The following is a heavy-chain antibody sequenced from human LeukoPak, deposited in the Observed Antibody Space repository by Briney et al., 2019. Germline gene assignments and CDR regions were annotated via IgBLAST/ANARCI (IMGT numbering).Heavy chain of an antibody. CDR1: GFTFSTYS. CDR3: ARHVVAVGFDY. V-gene: IGHV3-21*01. J-gene: IGHJ4*02. D-gene: IGHD3-22*01. CDR2: ISSSSSYI. Sequence: GGSLRLSCAASGFTFSTYSMNWVRQAPGKGLEWVSSISSSSSYIHYADSMKGRFTISRDNAKKSLYLQMNSLRAEDTAVYYCARHVVAVGFDYWGQGTLVTVSS.